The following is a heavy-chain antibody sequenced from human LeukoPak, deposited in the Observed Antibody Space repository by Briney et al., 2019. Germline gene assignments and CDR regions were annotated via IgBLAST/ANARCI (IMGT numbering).Heavy chain of an antibody. J-gene: IGHJ3*01. CDR1: GFTFSRYA. CDR2: VSGSGGST. D-gene: IGHD3-10*01. CDR3: AKRMIRGVNHDAFDL. Sequence: GGSLRLSCAASGFTFSRYAMSWVRQAPGQGLEWVSAVSGSGGSTYYADSVKGLSTISRDNSKNTLYLQMNSLRAEDTAVYYCAKRMIRGVNHDAFDLWGQGTMVTVSS. V-gene: IGHV3-23*01.